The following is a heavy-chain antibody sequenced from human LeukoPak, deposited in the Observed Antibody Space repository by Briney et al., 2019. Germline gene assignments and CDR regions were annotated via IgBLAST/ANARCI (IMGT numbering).Heavy chain of an antibody. CDR1: GFTVSSNY. J-gene: IGHJ4*02. Sequence: GGSLRLSCAASGFTVSSNYMNWVRQAPGKGLEWVSVIYSAGSTYYADSVRGRFIISRDNSKNTLSFQMNSLRSDDTAVYYCARGEGYSYGYGLFDYWGQGTLVTVSS. CDR3: ARGEGYSYGYGLFDY. V-gene: IGHV3-53*05. CDR2: IYSAGST. D-gene: IGHD5-18*01.